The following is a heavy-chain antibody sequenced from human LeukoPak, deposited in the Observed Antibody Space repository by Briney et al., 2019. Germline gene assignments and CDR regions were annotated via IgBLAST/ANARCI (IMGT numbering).Heavy chain of an antibody. Sequence: PGGSLRLSCAASGFTFSSYAMSWVRQAPGKGLEWVSAISGSGGSTYYADSVKGRFTISRDNSKNTLYLQMNSLRAEDTAVYYCAKAYDILTGYYRGVGAFDIWGQGTMVTVSS. J-gene: IGHJ3*02. V-gene: IGHV3-23*01. CDR2: ISGSGGST. CDR3: AKAYDILTGYYRGVGAFDI. D-gene: IGHD3-9*01. CDR1: GFTFSSYA.